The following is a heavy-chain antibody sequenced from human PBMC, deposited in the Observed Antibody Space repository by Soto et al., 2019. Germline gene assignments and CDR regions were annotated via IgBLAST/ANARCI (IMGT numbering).Heavy chain of an antibody. D-gene: IGHD3-10*01. CDR1: GFTFISYA. Sequence: EVQLLESGGGLVHPGGSLRLSCAASGFTFISYAMTWVRQAPGKGLEWVSAISGSGGSTYYADSVKGRFTISRDNSKNTLSLQMASLRAEDTAVYYCAKDRSWGSGYGMDVWGQGTTVTVSS. CDR2: ISGSGGST. J-gene: IGHJ6*02. V-gene: IGHV3-23*01. CDR3: AKDRSWGSGYGMDV.